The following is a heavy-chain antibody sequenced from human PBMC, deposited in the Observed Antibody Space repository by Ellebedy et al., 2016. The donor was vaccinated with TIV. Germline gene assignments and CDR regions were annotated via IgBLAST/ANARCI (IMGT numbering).Heavy chain of an antibody. D-gene: IGHD3-9*01. CDR1: GFTFSNYS. J-gene: IGHJ6*02. V-gene: IGHV3-21*01. CDR3: ARDTSRNYDILTGYYTPDYYGMDV. Sequence: GGPLRLSXAASGFTFSNYSMNWVRQAPGKGLEWVSSISSSSSYIYYADSVKGRFIISRDNAKNSLYLQMNSLRAEDTAGYYCARDTSRNYDILTGYYTPDYYGMDVWGQGTTVTVSS. CDR2: ISSSSSYI.